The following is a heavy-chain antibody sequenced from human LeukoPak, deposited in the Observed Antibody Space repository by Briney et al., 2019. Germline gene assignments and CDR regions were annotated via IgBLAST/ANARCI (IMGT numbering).Heavy chain of an antibody. CDR1: GDSVSNNSAI. CDR3: ARSSNLHYFDY. J-gene: IGHJ4*02. Sequence: SQTLSLTCAISGDSVSNNSAIWIWIRQSPSRGLQWLGRTYYRYKWYNDYAVCVKSRITLNLNKSKNQFSLQLNSVTPEDTAVYYCARSSNLHYFDYWGQGTQVTVSS. CDR2: TYYRYKWYN. V-gene: IGHV6-1*01.